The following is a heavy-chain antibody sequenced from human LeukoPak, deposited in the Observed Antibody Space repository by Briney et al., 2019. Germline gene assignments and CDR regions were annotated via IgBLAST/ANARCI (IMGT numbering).Heavy chain of an antibody. CDR2: ISGSNGNT. D-gene: IGHD3-10*01. CDR1: SYTFTRYG. CDR3: ATEGKMIRGVYTDY. Sequence: ASVKVSCKASSYTFTRYGISWVRQAPGQGLEWMGWISGSNGNTNYAQKFQGRVSMTADTSTSTAYMELRSLRSDDTAVYFCATEGKMIRGVYTDYWGQGTLVTVSS. J-gene: IGHJ4*02. V-gene: IGHV1-18*01.